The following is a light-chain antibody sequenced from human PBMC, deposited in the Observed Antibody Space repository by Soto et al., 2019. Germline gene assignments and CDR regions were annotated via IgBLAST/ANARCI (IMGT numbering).Light chain of an antibody. J-gene: IGLJ1*01. Sequence: QSALTQPASVSGSPGQSITISCTGTSSDVGNYIYVFWFQQHPGKAPKLIISEVSNRPSGVSNRFSGSKSGNTATLTISGLQAEDEADYYCSSYAGNSNVFGTGTKVTVL. CDR2: EVS. CDR1: SSDVGNYIY. CDR3: SSYAGNSNV. V-gene: IGLV2-14*01.